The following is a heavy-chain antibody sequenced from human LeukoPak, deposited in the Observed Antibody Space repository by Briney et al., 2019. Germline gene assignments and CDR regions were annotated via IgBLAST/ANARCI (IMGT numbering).Heavy chain of an antibody. J-gene: IGHJ3*02. V-gene: IGHV3-23*01. D-gene: IGHD6-13*01. CDR1: AFTFSSYA. Sequence: GGSLRLSCAASAFTFSSYAMSWVRQAPGKGLEWVSAINNVGDSSYYADSVKGRFTISRDNAKNSLYLQMNSLRAEDTAVYYCARDSSPGIGDAFDIWGQGTMVTVSS. CDR2: INNVGDSS. CDR3: ARDSSPGIGDAFDI.